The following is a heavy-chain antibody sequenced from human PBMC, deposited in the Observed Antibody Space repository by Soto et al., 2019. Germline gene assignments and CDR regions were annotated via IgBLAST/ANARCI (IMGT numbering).Heavy chain of an antibody. CDR2: ISAYNGNT. V-gene: IGHV1-18*01. J-gene: IGHJ4*02. D-gene: IGHD3-22*01. Sequence: VQLVQSGAAVKKPGASVKVSCKASGYTFTSYVISWVRQAPGQGLEWMGWISAYNGNTNYAQKLQGRVTMTTDTATSTAYLELRSLRSDDTAVYYCARDATMIVTQRRFDYWGQGTLVTVSS. CDR1: GYTFTSYV. CDR3: ARDATMIVTQRRFDY.